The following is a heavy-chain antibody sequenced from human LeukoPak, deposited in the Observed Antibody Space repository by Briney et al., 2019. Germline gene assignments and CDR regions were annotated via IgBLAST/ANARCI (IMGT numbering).Heavy chain of an antibody. CDR1: GFTFSSYW. CDR3: ARAYNSHFDY. J-gene: IGHJ4*02. V-gene: IGHV3-74*01. D-gene: IGHD1-1*01. Sequence: PGGSLRLSCAASGFTFSSYWMHWVRQAPGKGLVCVSRIKSDGSSTSYADSVKGRFTISRDDAKNTLYLQMNRLRAEDTAVYYCARAYNSHFDYWGQGALVTVSS. CDR2: IKSDGSST.